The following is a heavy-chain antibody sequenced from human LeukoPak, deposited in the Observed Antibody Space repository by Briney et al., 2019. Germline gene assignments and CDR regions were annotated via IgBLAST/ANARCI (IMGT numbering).Heavy chain of an antibody. V-gene: IGHV3-20*04. CDR1: GFGFSNFW. CDR3: ARDQLLHRNWFDA. J-gene: IGHJ5*02. CDR2: INWNGDST. D-gene: IGHD3-22*01. Sequence: GGSLRLSCAASGFGFSNFWMSWVRQAPGKGPEWVCDINWNGDSTGYADSVKGRFTISRDNSKNSLYLQMNSLRVEDTALYYCARDQLLHRNWFDAWGQGTLVTVSS.